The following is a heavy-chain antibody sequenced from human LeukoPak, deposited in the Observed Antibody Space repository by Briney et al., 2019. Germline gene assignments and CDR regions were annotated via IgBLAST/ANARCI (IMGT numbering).Heavy chain of an antibody. Sequence: ASVKVSCKASGYTFTGYYMHWVRQAPGQGLEWMGWINPNSGGTNYAQKFQGRVTMTRDTSIGAAYMELSRLRSDDTAVYYCARGPGRYSYGFYYYYYMDVWGKGTTVTVSS. CDR1: GYTFTGYY. D-gene: IGHD5-18*01. CDR3: ARGPGRYSYGFYYYYYMDV. J-gene: IGHJ6*03. V-gene: IGHV1-2*02. CDR2: INPNSGGT.